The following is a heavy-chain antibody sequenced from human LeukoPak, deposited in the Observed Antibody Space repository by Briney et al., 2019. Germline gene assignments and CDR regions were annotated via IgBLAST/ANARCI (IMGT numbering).Heavy chain of an antibody. CDR2: ISGSGGST. V-gene: IGHV3-23*01. D-gene: IGHD3-3*01. J-gene: IGHJ4*02. Sequence: GGSLRLSCAVSGFTFSSYAMSWVRHSPGKGLEWFSPISGSGGSTYYADSVKGRFTISRDNSKNTLYLQMNSLRAEDTAVYYCAKDADYDFWSPKFDYWGQGTLFTVSS. CDR1: GFTFSSYA. CDR3: AKDADYDFWSPKFDY.